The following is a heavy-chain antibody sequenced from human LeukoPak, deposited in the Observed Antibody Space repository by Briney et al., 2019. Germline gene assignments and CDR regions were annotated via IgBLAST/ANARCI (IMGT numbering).Heavy chain of an antibody. V-gene: IGHV1-2*02. CDR1: GYTFIAYY. CDR3: ARVLGDILTGYYNSWYFDL. D-gene: IGHD3-9*01. J-gene: IGHJ2*01. Sequence: ASVEVSCKASGYTFIAYYMHWVRQAPGQGLEWMGWINPNSGGTNYAQKFQGRVTMTRDTSISTAYMELSGLRSDDTAVYYCARVLGDILTGYYNSWYFDLWGRGTLVTVSS. CDR2: INPNSGGT.